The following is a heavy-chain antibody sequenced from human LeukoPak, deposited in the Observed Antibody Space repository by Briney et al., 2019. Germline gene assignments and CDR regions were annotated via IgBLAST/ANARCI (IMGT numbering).Heavy chain of an antibody. D-gene: IGHD2-2*01. CDR1: GGSISSYY. J-gene: IGHJ4*02. V-gene: IGHV4-59*08. Sequence: SSETLSLTCTVSGGSISSYYWSWIRQPPGKGLEWIGYIYYSGSTNYNPSLKSRVTISVDTSKNQFSLKLSSVTAADTAVYYCVGSRSMYYFDYWGQGTLVTVSS. CDR2: IYYSGST. CDR3: VGSRSMYYFDY.